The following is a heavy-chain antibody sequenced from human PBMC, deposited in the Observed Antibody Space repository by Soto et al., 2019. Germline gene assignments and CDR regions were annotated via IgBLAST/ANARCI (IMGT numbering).Heavy chain of an antibody. D-gene: IGHD6-19*01. CDR3: AKREGQWLVSYYFDY. CDR1: GFTFSSYS. CDR2: ISGSAGST. J-gene: IGHJ4*02. Sequence: XEFLRLSYTASGFTFSSYSMNWVRQAPGKGLEWVSAISGSAGSTYYADSVKGRFTISRDNSKNTLFLQMNSLRAEDTAVYYCAKREGQWLVSYYFDYWGQGTLVTVXS. V-gene: IGHV3-23*01.